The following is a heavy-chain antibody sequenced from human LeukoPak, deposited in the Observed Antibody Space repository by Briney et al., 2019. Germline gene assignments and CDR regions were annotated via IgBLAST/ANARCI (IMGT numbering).Heavy chain of an antibody. V-gene: IGHV3-21*01. CDR2: ISSSSSYI. CDR1: GFTFSSYS. J-gene: IGHJ6*03. D-gene: IGHD3-3*01. CDR3: ARSSILEWLPYYYYYMDV. Sequence: GGSLRLSCAASGFTFSSYSMNWLRQAPGKGLEWVSSISSSSSYIYYADSVKGRFTISRDNAKNSLYLQMNSLRAEDTAVYYCARSSILEWLPYYYYYMDVWGKGTTVTVSS.